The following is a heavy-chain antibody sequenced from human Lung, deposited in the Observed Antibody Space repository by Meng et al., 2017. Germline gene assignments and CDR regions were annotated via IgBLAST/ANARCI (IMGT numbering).Heavy chain of an antibody. D-gene: IGHD6-25*01. J-gene: IGHJ4*02. V-gene: IGHV1-2*06. CDR3: ARDEDISAAGKLFGDY. Sequence: VARVQSGDEVKQPGVSVKVYCQASGFTFPDYWLNWVGRAPGQGLEWMGRINPKSGDTHYAQKFQARVTMTGDTSISTAYMELSGLRSDDTAMYYCARDEDISAAGKLFGDYWGQGTLVTVSS. CDR2: INPKSGDT. CDR1: GFTFPDYW.